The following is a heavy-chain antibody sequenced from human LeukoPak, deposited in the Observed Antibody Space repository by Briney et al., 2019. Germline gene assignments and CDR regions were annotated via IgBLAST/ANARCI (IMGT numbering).Heavy chain of an antibody. V-gene: IGHV1-2*02. Sequence: ASVKVSCKASGYTFTGYYMHWVRQAPGQGLEWMGWINPNSGGTNYAQKFQGRVTMTRDTSISTAYMELSRLRSDDTAVYCCATHCSSTSCTRQGFDPWGQGTLVTVSS. CDR3: ATHCSSTSCTRQGFDP. D-gene: IGHD2-2*01. CDR2: INPNSGGT. J-gene: IGHJ5*02. CDR1: GYTFTGYY.